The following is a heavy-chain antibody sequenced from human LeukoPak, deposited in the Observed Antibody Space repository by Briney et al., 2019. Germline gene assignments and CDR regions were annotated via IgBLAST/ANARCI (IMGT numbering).Heavy chain of an antibody. CDR2: IYSGGST. V-gene: IGHV3-53*01. CDR3: ATVKRDCSGGTCYSYDY. D-gene: IGHD2-15*01. CDR1: GFTVSSNY. J-gene: IGHJ4*02. Sequence: GGSLRLSCAASGFTVSSNYMSWVRQAPGKGLEWVSVIYSGGSTYYADSVRGRFTISRDNSKNTVFLQMNGLRADDRAVYYCATVKRDCSGGTCYSYDYWGQGTLVTVSS.